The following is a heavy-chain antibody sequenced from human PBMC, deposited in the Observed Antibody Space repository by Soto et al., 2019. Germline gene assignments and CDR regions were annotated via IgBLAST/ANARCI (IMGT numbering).Heavy chain of an antibody. CDR3: ARGKAIFGVVIKVRDGNWFDP. J-gene: IGHJ5*02. CDR2: INHSGST. V-gene: IGHV4-34*13. Sequence: YWSWIRQPPGKGLEWSGEINHSGSTNYNPSLKSRVTISVDTSKNQFSLKLSSVTAADTAVYYCARGKAIFGVVIKVRDGNWFDPWGQGTLVTVSS. CDR1: Y. D-gene: IGHD3-3*01.